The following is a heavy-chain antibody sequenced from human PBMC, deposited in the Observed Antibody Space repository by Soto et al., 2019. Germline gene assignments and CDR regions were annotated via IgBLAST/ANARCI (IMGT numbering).Heavy chain of an antibody. CDR3: AREFRWLPLGSDAFDI. Sequence: PGGSLRLSCAASGFTVSSNYMSWVRQAPGKGLEWVSVIYSGGSTYYADSVKGRFTISRHNSKNTLYLQMNSLRAEDTAVYYCAREFRWLPLGSDAFDIWGQGTMVTVSS. J-gene: IGHJ3*02. V-gene: IGHV3-53*04. CDR2: IYSGGST. D-gene: IGHD5-12*01. CDR1: GFTVSSNY.